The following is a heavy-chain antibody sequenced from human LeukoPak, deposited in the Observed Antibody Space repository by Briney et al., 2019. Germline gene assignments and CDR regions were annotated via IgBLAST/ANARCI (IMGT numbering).Heavy chain of an antibody. Sequence: SETLSLTCTVSGGSISSGDYYWNWIRQHPEKSLEWIGYIFYSGSAYYNPSLKSRVTISVDTSKNQFSLKLSSVTAADTAVYYCARGSTLIRGFDYWGQGTLVTVSS. CDR2: IFYSGSA. J-gene: IGHJ4*02. D-gene: IGHD3-10*01. CDR3: ARGSTLIRGFDY. CDR1: GGSISSGDYY. V-gene: IGHV4-31*03.